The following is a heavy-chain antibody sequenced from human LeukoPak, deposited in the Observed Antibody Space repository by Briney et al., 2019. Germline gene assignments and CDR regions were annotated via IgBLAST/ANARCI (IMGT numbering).Heavy chain of an antibody. J-gene: IGHJ5*02. V-gene: IGHV1-2*02. D-gene: IGHD2-2*01. CDR3: ARSTICISTNCFGWFDP. Sequence: ASVKVSCKASGYTFTGYYMHWVRQAPGQGLEWMGWINPNSGGTNYAQKFQGRVTMTRDTSISTAYMELSRLRSDDTAVYYCARSTICISTNCFGWFDPWGQGTLVTVSS. CDR1: GYTFTGYY. CDR2: INPNSGGT.